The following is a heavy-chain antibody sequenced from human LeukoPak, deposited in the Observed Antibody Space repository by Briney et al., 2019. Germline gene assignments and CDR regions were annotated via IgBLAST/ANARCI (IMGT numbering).Heavy chain of an antibody. CDR3: ARLGLYDGYTHDS. CDR2: TYYGGTT. Sequence: PSETLSLTCSVSGASVTGTYWSWVRQTPGKGLEWIAYTYYGGTTEYNPSLKSRATISVDTSKNHFSLDLRSVTAADTAVYFCARLGLYDGYTHDSWGQGTLVTVSS. D-gene: IGHD5-24*01. CDR1: GASVTGTY. V-gene: IGHV4-59*08. J-gene: IGHJ4*02.